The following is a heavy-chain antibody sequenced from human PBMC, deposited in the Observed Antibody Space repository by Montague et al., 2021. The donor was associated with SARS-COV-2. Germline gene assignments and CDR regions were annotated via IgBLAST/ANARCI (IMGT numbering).Heavy chain of an antibody. J-gene: IGHJ5*02. CDR2: ISYDGSNK. Sequence: SLRLSCPASGFTFSSYAMHWVRQAPGEGLEWVALISYDGSNKYYADSVKGRFTISRANSKNTLYLQMNSLRAEDTAVYYCARDLSGSYAGWFDPWGQGTLVTVSS. V-gene: IGHV3-30-3*01. D-gene: IGHD3-16*01. CDR1: GFTFSSYA. CDR3: ARDLSGSYAGWFDP.